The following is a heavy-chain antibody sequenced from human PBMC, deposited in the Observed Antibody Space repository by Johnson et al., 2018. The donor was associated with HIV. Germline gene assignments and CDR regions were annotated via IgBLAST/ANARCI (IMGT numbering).Heavy chain of an antibody. V-gene: IGHV3-9*01. J-gene: IGHJ3*02. Sequence: VQLVESGGGLVQPGRSLRLSCAASGFTFDDYAMHWVRQAPGKGLEWVSGISWNSGSIGYADSVKGRFTVSRDNAKNSLYLQMNSLRAEDTAVYYCARVLRLPRLGAFDIWGQGTMVTVSS. CDR3: ARVLRLPRLGAFDI. CDR2: ISWNSGSI. CDR1: GFTFDDYA. D-gene: IGHD5-12*01.